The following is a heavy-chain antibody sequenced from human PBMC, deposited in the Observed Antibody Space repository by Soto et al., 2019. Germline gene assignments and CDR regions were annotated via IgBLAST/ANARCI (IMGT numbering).Heavy chain of an antibody. Sequence: SVKVSCKASGGTFSSYAISWVRQAPGQGLEWMGGIIPIFGTANYAQKFQGRVTITADKSTSTAYMELSSLRSEDTAVYYCARARQQWLVLEWQELDYYYYGMDVWGQGTTVTVS. V-gene: IGHV1-69*06. CDR1: GGTFSSYA. J-gene: IGHJ6*02. CDR3: ARARQQWLVLEWQELDYYYYGMDV. D-gene: IGHD6-19*01. CDR2: IIPIFGTA.